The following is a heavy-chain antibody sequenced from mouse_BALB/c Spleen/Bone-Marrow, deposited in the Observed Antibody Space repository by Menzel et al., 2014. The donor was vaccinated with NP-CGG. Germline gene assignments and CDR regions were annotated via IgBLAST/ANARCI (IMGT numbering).Heavy chain of an antibody. V-gene: IGHV1-54*01. D-gene: IGHD2-1*01. J-gene: IGHJ4*01. CDR2: INPGSGGT. Sequence: LVESGAELVRPGTSVKVSCKASGYALTNYLIEWVKQRPGQGLEWIGVINPGSGGTNYNEKFKGKATLTADKSSSTAYMQLSSLTSDVSAVYFCARSRGNLYAMDYWGQGTSVTVSS. CDR1: GYALTNYL. CDR3: ARSRGNLYAMDY.